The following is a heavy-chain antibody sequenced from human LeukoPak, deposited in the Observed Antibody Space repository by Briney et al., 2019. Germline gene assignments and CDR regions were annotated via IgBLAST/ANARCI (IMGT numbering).Heavy chain of an antibody. CDR2: INWNGGST. D-gene: IGHD6-13*01. V-gene: IGHV3-20*04. CDR1: GFTFDDYG. J-gene: IGHJ6*03. CDR3: ARDGAAAGYYYYYYMDV. Sequence: GGSLRLSCAASGFTFDDYGTSWVRQAPGKGLEWVSGINWNGGSTGYADSVKGRFTISRDNAKNSLYLQMNSLRAEDTALYYCARDGAAAGYYYYYYMDVWGKGTTVTVSS.